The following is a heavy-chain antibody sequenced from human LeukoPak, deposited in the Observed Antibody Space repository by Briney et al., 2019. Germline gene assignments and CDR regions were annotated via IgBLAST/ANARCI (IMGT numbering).Heavy chain of an antibody. CDR3: ATGFDNSGPPDY. CDR1: GYTLTELT. D-gene: IGHD3-22*01. V-gene: IGHV1-24*01. J-gene: IGHJ4*02. CDR2: FDPEDGET. Sequence: ASVKVSCKVSGYTLTELTMHWVRQAPGKGLEWMGGFDPEDGETIYAQKFQGRVTMTEDTSTNTAYMELSSLKFEDAAVYYCATGFDNSGPPDYWGQGTPVTVSS.